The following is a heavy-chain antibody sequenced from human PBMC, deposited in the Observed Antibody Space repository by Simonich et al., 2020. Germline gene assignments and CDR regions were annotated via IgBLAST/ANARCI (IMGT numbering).Heavy chain of an antibody. J-gene: IGHJ3*02. D-gene: IGHD2-2*01. CDR2: RNPNSAGK. Sequence: QVQLVQSGAEVKKPGASVKVSCKASGYTFTGYYMHWVRQAPGQGLDGMGWRNPNSAGKNYAKKVQGRVTMTRDTSISTAYMELSRLRSDDTAVYYCARDPVVPAAIRNAFDIWGQGTMVTVSS. CDR3: ARDPVVPAAIRNAFDI. V-gene: IGHV1-2*02. CDR1: GYTFTGYY.